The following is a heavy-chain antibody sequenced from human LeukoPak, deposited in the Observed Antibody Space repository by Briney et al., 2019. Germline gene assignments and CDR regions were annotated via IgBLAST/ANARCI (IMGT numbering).Heavy chain of an antibody. D-gene: IGHD1-1*01. V-gene: IGHV4-59*12. CDR3: ARLRGTGTTPRKYYFDY. Sequence: SETLSLTCTVSGGSINSYYWSWIRQPPGEGLEWIGDIYYSGSTNYNPSLKSRVTISVDTSKNQFSLKLSSVTAADTAVYYCARLRGTGTTPRKYYFDYWGQGTLVTVSS. J-gene: IGHJ4*02. CDR1: GGSINSYY. CDR2: IYYSGST.